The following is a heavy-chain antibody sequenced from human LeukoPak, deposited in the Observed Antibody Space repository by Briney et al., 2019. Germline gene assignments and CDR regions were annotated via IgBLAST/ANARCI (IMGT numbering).Heavy chain of an antibody. CDR1: GFTFSDSD. Sequence: PGGSLRLSCAASGFTFSDSDIHWVRQASGKGLESVGRITTKRSNYATAYTASVKGRFTISRHDSETTAYLQMSSLKTEDTALYYCTTYRSGHYWGQGTLVTVSS. CDR2: ITTKRSNYAT. CDR3: TTYRSGHY. J-gene: IGHJ4*02. D-gene: IGHD6-19*01. V-gene: IGHV3-73*01.